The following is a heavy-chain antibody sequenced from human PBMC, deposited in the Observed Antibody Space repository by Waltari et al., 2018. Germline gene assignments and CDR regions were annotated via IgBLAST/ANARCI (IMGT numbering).Heavy chain of an antibody. V-gene: IGHV4-34*01. CDR3: AREGLRPKDGDY. CDR1: GGSFSGYY. J-gene: IGHJ4*02. Sequence: QVQLQQWGAGLLKPSETLSLTCAVYGGSFSGYYWSWIRQPPGKGLEWIGEINHSGSTNYNPSLKSRGTISVDTSKNRFCRKLSSVTAADTAVYYCAREGLRPKDGDYWGQGTLVIVCS. CDR2: INHSGST. D-gene: IGHD5-12*01.